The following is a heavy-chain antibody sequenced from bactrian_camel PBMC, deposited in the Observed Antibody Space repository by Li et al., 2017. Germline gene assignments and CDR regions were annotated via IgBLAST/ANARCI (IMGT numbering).Heavy chain of an antibody. CDR3: AAGVHGSSWYDY. CDR1: GYAWGRYC. V-gene: IGHV3S60*01. J-gene: IGHJ4*01. Sequence: QVQLVESGGGSVQLGESLRLSCTAIGYAWGRYCVGWFRQAPGKGLEWVSYITWSGDRTYYADSVQGRFTISRDNAKNTQYLLMNSLKPKDTAVYYCAAGVHGSSWYDYWGQGTQVTVS. D-gene: IGHD6*01. CDR2: ITWSGDRT.